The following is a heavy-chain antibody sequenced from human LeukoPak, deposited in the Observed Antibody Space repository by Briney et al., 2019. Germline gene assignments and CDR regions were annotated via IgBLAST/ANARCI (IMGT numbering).Heavy chain of an antibody. CDR1: GFTFSSYG. CDR2: IWYDARTQ. CDR3: ARGLRYFDWSQNWFDP. J-gene: IGHJ5*02. D-gene: IGHD3-9*01. V-gene: IGHV3-33*01. Sequence: GRSLRLSCAASGFTFSSYGMHWVRQAPGKGLEWVSVIWYDARTQYYADSVKGRFTISRDNSKNMLYLQMNSLRAEDTAVYYGARGLRYFDWSQNWFDPWGQGTLVTVSS.